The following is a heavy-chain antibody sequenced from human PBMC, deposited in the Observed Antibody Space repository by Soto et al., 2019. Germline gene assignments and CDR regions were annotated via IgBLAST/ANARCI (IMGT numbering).Heavy chain of an antibody. D-gene: IGHD3-10*01. J-gene: IGHJ3*02. Sequence: GASVKVSCKASGYTFTGYYMHWVRQAPGQGLEWMGWINPNSGGTNYAQKFQGRVTMTRDTSISTAYMELSRLRSDDTAVYYCARAYLFPARGAFDIWGQGTMVTVSS. V-gene: IGHV1-2*02. CDR3: ARAYLFPARGAFDI. CDR1: GYTFTGYY. CDR2: INPNSGGT.